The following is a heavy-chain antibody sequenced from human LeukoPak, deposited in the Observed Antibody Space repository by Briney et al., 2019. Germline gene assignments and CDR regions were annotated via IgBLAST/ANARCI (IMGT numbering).Heavy chain of an antibody. CDR1: GFTFGDYA. Sequence: GGSLRLSCTASGFTFGDYAMSWVRQAPGKGLEWVGFIRSKAYGGTTEYAASVKGRFTISRDDSKSIAYLQMNSLKTEDTAVYYCTSFYYYGSGSYYNVYGAFDIWGQGTMITVSS. D-gene: IGHD3-10*01. J-gene: IGHJ3*02. CDR3: TSFYYYGSGSYYNVYGAFDI. CDR2: IRSKAYGGTT. V-gene: IGHV3-49*04.